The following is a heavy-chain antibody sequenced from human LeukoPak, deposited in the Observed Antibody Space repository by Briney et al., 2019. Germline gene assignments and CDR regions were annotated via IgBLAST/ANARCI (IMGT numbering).Heavy chain of an antibody. Sequence: SETLSLTCSVSGGSISSSSYYWGWIRRPPGKGLEWIASIYYSGTTHYNPSLKSRVTISVAPSKNQFSLKLRSVTAPDTAVYYCARDRGNYFDYWGQGTLVTVSS. CDR1: GGSISSSSYY. V-gene: IGHV4-39*07. CDR3: ARDRGNYFDY. J-gene: IGHJ4*02. D-gene: IGHD6-13*01. CDR2: IYYSGTT.